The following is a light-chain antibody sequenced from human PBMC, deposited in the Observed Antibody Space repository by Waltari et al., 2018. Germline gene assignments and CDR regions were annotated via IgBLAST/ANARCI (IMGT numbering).Light chain of an antibody. Sequence: DIVMTQSPDSLAVSLGERATINCKSSQSVLYSSDNKNYLTWYQQKPGQTPELLIYWASTRESGVPDRFSGSGSGTDFTLTISRLQAEDVAVYYCQQYYSFPQTFGQGTKVEIK. CDR3: QQYYSFPQT. CDR2: WAS. J-gene: IGKJ1*01. CDR1: QSVLYSSDNKNY. V-gene: IGKV4-1*01.